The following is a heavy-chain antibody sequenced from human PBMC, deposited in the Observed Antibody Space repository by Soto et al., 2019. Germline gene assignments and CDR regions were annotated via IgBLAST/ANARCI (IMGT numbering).Heavy chain of an antibody. V-gene: IGHV1-8*01. J-gene: IGHJ4*01. D-gene: IGHD1-1*01. CDR1: GYTFTNHD. CDR3: ARGASETTNFDD. CDR2: MNPNSGDT. Sequence: ASVKLSCKTSGYTFTNHDINWVRQATGQGLEWMGWMNPNSGDTGSAPKFEGRVTMTRSTSMSTAYMEVSSLRSEDTAVYYCARGASETTNFDDWGQGTLVTVAS.